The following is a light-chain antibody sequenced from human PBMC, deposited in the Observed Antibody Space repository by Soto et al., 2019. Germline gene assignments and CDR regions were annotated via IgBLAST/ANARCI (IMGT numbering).Light chain of an antibody. V-gene: IGKV1-5*01. CDR3: QQRSSWPLT. CDR2: DAS. CDR1: RGLRNS. Sequence: IQMTQSPSTLSASVGDSVTITCRASRGLRNSLAWYQQTVGTAPKLLIYDASTLERGVPSRFSGSGSGTDFTLSISSLEPEDFAVYYCQQRSSWPLTFGPGTKVDIK. J-gene: IGKJ3*01.